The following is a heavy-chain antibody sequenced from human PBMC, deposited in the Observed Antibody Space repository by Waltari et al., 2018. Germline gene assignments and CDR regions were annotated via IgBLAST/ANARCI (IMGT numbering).Heavy chain of an antibody. V-gene: IGHV4-34*01. CDR1: GGSFSGYY. Sequence: QVQLQQWGAGLLKPSETLSLTCAVYGGSFSGYYWSWIRQPPGKGLEWIWEINHSGSTNYNPSLKSRVTRSVDTSMNQFSLKLSSVTAADTAVYYCASPLWFRNWGQGTLVTVSS. J-gene: IGHJ4*02. D-gene: IGHD3-10*01. CDR2: INHSGST. CDR3: ASPLWFRN.